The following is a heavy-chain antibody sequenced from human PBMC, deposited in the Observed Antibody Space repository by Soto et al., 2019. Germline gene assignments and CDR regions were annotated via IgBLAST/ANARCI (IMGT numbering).Heavy chain of an antibody. V-gene: IGHV3-49*03. D-gene: IGHD2-15*01. J-gene: IGHJ4*02. Sequence: LRLSCTASGFTFGDYAMSWFRQAPGKGLEWVGFIRSKAYGGTTEYAASVKGRFTISRDDSKSIAYLQMNSLKTEDTAVYYCTRVLRYCSGGSCYAWRYFDYWGQGTLVTVSS. CDR3: TRVLRYCSGGSCYAWRYFDY. CDR1: GFTFGDYA. CDR2: IRSKAYGGTT.